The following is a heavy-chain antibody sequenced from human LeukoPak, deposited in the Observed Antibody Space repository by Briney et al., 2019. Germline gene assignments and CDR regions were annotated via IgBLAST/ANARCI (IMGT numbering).Heavy chain of an antibody. D-gene: IGHD2-2*01. Sequence: GESLKISCKGSGYSFTSYWIGWVRQMPGIGLEWMGIIYPGDSDTRYSPSFQGQVTISADKSISTAYLQWSSLKASGTAMYYCARLSSRYCSSTSCYGQPIDYWGQGTLVTVSS. CDR1: GYSFTSYW. V-gene: IGHV5-51*01. CDR2: IYPGDSDT. J-gene: IGHJ4*02. CDR3: ARLSSRYCSSTSCYGQPIDY.